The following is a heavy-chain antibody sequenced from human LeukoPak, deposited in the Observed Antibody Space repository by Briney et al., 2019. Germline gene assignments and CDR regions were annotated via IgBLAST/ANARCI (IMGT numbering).Heavy chain of an antibody. CDR3: ASALWFGELTLH. Sequence: LPGGSLRLSCAATGFTVSSNYMSWVRQAPGKGLEWVSVIYSGGSTYYADSVKGRFTISRDNSKNTLYLQMNSLRAEDTAVYYCASALWFGELTLHWGQGTLVTVSS. D-gene: IGHD3-10*01. CDR1: GFTVSSNY. J-gene: IGHJ4*02. CDR2: IYSGGST. V-gene: IGHV3-53*01.